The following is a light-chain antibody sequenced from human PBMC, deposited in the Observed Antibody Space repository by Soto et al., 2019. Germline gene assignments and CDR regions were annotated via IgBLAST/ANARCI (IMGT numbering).Light chain of an antibody. J-gene: IGKJ1*01. CDR2: WVS. V-gene: IGKV4-1*01. CDR3: QQYYSTPWT. CDR1: QSVLYSSNNKNY. Sequence: DIVMTQSPDSLAVSLGERATINCKSSQSVLYSSNNKNYLAWYQQKPGQPPKLLIYWVSTRESGVPDRLSGSGSGTDITLTISSLQAEDVAVYNCQQYYSTPWTFGQGTKVEIK.